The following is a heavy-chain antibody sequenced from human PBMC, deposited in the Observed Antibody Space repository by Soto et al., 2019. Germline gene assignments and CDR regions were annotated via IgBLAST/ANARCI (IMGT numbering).Heavy chain of an antibody. CDR1: GYTFTSYA. J-gene: IGHJ5*02. CDR2: INAGNGNT. Sequence: ASVKVSCKASGYTFTSYAMHWVRQAPGQRLEWMGWINAGNGNTKYSQKFQGRVTITRDTSASTAYMELSSLRSEDTAVYYCARVPSSSWYNWFDPWGQGTVVTVSS. CDR3: ARVPSSSWYNWFDP. D-gene: IGHD6-13*01. V-gene: IGHV1-3*01.